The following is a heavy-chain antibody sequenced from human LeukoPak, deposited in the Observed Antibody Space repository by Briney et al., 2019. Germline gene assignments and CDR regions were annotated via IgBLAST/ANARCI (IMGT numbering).Heavy chain of an antibody. CDR2: INSDGSST. Sequence: GGSLRLSCAASGFTFSSYWMHWVRQAPGKGLVWISRINSDGSSTTYADSVKGRFTISRDNAKNTLYLQMNSLRAEDTVVYYCARDGSSSWYPLDYWGQGTLVTVSS. V-gene: IGHV3-74*01. D-gene: IGHD6-13*01. CDR1: GFTFSSYW. J-gene: IGHJ4*02. CDR3: ARDGSSSWYPLDY.